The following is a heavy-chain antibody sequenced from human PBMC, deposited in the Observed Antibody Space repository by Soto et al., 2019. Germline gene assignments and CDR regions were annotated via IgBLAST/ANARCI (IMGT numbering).Heavy chain of an antibody. CDR1: GGSISSYY. J-gene: IGHJ5*02. D-gene: IGHD5-18*01. Sequence: SETLSLTCTVSGGSISSYYWSWIRQPPGKGLEWIGYIYYSGSTNYNPSLKSRVTISVDTSKNQFSLKLSSVTAADTAVYYCARGGGYSYGFDPWGQGTLVTVSS. CDR2: IYYSGST. V-gene: IGHV4-59*01. CDR3: ARGGGYSYGFDP.